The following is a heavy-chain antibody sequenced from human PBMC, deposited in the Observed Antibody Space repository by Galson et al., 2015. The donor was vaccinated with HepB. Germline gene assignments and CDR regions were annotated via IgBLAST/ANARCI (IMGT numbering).Heavy chain of an antibody. CDR3: ARRPYSSGWPYSVSWFDP. CDR1: GGSISSGGYY. V-gene: IGHV4-39*01. Sequence: SETLSLTCTVSGGSISSGGYYWGWIRQPPGKGLEWIGSIYYSGSTYYNPSLKSRVTISVDTSKNQFSLKLSSVTAADTAVYYCARRPYSSGWPYSVSWFDPWGQGTLVTVSS. J-gene: IGHJ5*02. D-gene: IGHD6-19*01. CDR2: IYYSGST.